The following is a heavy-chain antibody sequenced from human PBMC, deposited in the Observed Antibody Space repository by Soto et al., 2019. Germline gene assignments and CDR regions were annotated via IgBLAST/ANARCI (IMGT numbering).Heavy chain of an antibody. CDR2: IIPILGIA. V-gene: IGHV1-69*02. J-gene: IGHJ4*02. CDR1: GGTFSSYT. Sequence: GASVKVSCKASGGTFSSYTISWVRQAPGQGLEWMGRIIPILGIANYAQKFQGRVTITADKSTSTAYMELSSLRSEDTAVYYCARAANYYDSSYDYWGQGTLVTVSS. CDR3: ARAANYYDSSYDY. D-gene: IGHD3-22*01.